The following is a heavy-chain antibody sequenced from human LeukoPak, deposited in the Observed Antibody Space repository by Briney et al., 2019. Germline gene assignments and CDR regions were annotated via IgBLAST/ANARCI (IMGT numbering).Heavy chain of an antibody. Sequence: PGGSLRLSCAASGFTFTSYGMFWVRQAPGKGLEWVAFIWPDGSNKLYGDSVKGRFTISRDNSKNTVYLQMNSLRAEDTAVYYCARDYCRTTSCLESWGQETLVTVSS. CDR1: GFTFTSYG. CDR2: IWPDGSNK. D-gene: IGHD2-2*01. CDR3: ARDYCRTTSCLES. J-gene: IGHJ4*02. V-gene: IGHV3-33*01.